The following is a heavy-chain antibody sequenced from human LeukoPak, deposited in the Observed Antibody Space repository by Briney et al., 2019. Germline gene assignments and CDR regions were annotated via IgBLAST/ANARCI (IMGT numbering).Heavy chain of an antibody. CDR3: AREMWIQLWFDY. J-gene: IGHJ5*01. CDR1: GFTFSSYA. Sequence: TGGSLRLSCAASGFTFSSYAMHWVRQAPGKGLEWVAVISYDGSNKYYADSVKGRFTISRDNSKNTLYLQMNSLRAEDTAVYYCAREMWIQLWFDYWGQGTLVTVSS. V-gene: IGHV3-30*04. D-gene: IGHD5-18*01. CDR2: ISYDGSNK.